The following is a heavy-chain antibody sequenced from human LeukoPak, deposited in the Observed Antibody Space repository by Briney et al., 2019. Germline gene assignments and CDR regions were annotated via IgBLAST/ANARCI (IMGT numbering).Heavy chain of an antibody. CDR1: GFTFSSYG. V-gene: IGHV3-33*01. CDR2: IWYDGSNK. D-gene: IGHD3-22*01. Sequence: GGSLRLSCAASGFTFSSYGMHWVRQAPGKGLEWVAVIWYDGSNKYYADSVKGRFTISRDNAKNSLYLQMNSLRAEDTAVYYCARDYDSSGYYFGYYYYGMDVWGQGTTVTVSS. CDR3: ARDYDSSGYYFGYYYYGMDV. J-gene: IGHJ6*02.